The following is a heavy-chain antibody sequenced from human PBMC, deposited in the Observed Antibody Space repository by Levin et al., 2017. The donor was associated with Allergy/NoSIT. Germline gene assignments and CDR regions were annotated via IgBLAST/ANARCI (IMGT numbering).Heavy chain of an antibody. J-gene: IGHJ4*02. CDR2: ISSSSSYI. CDR3: ARAFGYCSSTSCYAFDY. CDR1: GFTFSSYS. D-gene: IGHD2-2*03. Sequence: GGSLRLSCAASGFTFSSYSMNWVRQAPGKGLEWVSSISSSSSYIYYADSVKGRFTISRDNAKNSLYLQMNSLRAEDTAVYYCARAFGYCSSTSCYAFDYWGQGTLVTVSS. V-gene: IGHV3-21*01.